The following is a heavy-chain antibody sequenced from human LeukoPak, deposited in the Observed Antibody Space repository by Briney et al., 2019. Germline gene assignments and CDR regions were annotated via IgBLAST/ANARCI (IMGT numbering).Heavy chain of an antibody. CDR3: ARALTTDHSGRWSDP. J-gene: IGHJ5*02. Sequence: PGGSLRLSCESSGFIFSHYWMSWLRQALGKEPEWVAIIKLFGDEQYYGDSVKGRFIISRDNARNLLYLQMHSLRADDTAMYYCARALTTDHSGRWSDPWGQGTLVSVSS. CDR2: IKLFGDEQ. D-gene: IGHD4-17*01. CDR1: GFIFSHYW. V-gene: IGHV3-7*01.